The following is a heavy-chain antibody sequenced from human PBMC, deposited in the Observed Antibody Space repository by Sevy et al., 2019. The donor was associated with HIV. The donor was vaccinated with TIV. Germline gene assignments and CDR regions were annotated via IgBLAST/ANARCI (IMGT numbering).Heavy chain of an antibody. V-gene: IGHV3-23*01. D-gene: IGHD2-2*02. J-gene: IGHJ4*02. CDR1: GFTFSNYA. Sequence: GGCLRLSCVASGFTFSNYAMSWVRQAPGKGLEWLSVIIASGSTYYADSVKGRFTISRDNSNNMLYLQMNSLRVEDTALYYCAKDPGHCSTTTCYTTYWGQGTLVTVSS. CDR3: AKDPGHCSTTTCYTTY. CDR2: IIASGST.